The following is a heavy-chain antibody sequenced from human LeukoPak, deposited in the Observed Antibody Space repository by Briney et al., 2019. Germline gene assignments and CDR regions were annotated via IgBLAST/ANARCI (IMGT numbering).Heavy chain of an antibody. CDR2: IKSKTDGGTT. Sequence: GRSLRLSCAASGFTSSNAWMSWVRQAPGKGLEWVGRIKSKTDGGTTDYAAPVKGRFTISRDDSKNTLYLQMNSLKTEDTAVYYCTAMELLGDAFDIWGQGTMVTVSS. D-gene: IGHD1-26*01. CDR3: TAMELLGDAFDI. V-gene: IGHV3-15*01. CDR1: GFTSSNAW. J-gene: IGHJ3*02.